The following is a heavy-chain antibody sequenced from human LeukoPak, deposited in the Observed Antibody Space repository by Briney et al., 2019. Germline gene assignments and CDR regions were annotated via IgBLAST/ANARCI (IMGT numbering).Heavy chain of an antibody. CDR1: GGSFSGYY. CDR3: ARGVRGVVPAALKPGYYYYYYGMDV. J-gene: IGHJ6*02. Sequence: SETLSLTCAVYGGSFSGYYWSWIRQPPGKGLEWIGEINHSGSTNYNPSLKSRVTISVDTSKNQFSLKLGSVTAADTAVYYCARGVRGVVPAALKPGYYYYYYGMDVWGQGTTVTVSS. D-gene: IGHD2-2*01. V-gene: IGHV4-34*01. CDR2: INHSGST.